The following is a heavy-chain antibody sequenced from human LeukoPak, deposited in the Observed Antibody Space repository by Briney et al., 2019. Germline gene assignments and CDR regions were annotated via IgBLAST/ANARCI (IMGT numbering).Heavy chain of an antibody. V-gene: IGHV1-8*01. CDR3: AREYYYDSSGYSQVGYGMDV. Sequence: ASVKVSCKAPGYTFTSYDINWVRQATGQGLEWMGWMNPNSGNTGYAQKFQGRVTMTRNTSISTAYMELSSLRSEDTAVYYCAREYYYDSSGYSQVGYGMDVWGQGTTVTVSS. J-gene: IGHJ6*02. CDR1: GYTFTSYD. CDR2: MNPNSGNT. D-gene: IGHD3-22*01.